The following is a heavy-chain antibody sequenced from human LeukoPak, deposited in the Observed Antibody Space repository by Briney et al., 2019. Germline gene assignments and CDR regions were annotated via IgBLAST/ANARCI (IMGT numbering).Heavy chain of an antibody. Sequence: PGGSLRLSCAASGFTFSNAWMNWVRQAPGKGLEWVGRIKSKTDGGTTDYAAPVKGRFTISRDDSKNTLYLQMNSLKTEDTAVYYCTTGGSARFLEWLFGYWGQGTLVTVSS. CDR1: GFTFSNAW. D-gene: IGHD3-3*01. CDR2: IKSKTDGGTT. J-gene: IGHJ4*02. V-gene: IGHV3-15*07. CDR3: TTGGSARFLEWLFGY.